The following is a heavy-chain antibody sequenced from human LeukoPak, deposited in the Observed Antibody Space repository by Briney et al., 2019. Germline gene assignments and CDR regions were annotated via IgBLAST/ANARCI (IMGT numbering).Heavy chain of an antibody. V-gene: IGHV1-2*02. CDR1: GYTFSDYY. CDR3: TRGREMSGGTSLSGY. D-gene: IGHD2-8*02. CDR2: INPNSGDT. J-gene: IGHJ4*02. Sequence: ASVKVSCKASGYTFSDYYMHWVRQAPGQGLEWMGWINPNSGDTSYAHQGRVTMTRDTSIDTVYMEVSGLRSDDTAVYYCTRGREMSGGTSLSGYWGQGTLVTVSS.